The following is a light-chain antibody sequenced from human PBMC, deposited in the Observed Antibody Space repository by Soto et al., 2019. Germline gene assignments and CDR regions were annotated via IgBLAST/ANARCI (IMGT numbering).Light chain of an antibody. V-gene: IGLV1-47*02. CDR1: SSNIGSNY. Sequence: QSVLTQPPSASGTPGQRVSISCSGSSSNIGSNYVYWYQQLPGTAPKLLIYTNDQRPSGVPDRFSGSKSGTSASLAISGLQSEDEADYYCAAWDGSLIGYVFGTGTKLTVL. CDR3: AAWDGSLIGYV. J-gene: IGLJ1*01. CDR2: TND.